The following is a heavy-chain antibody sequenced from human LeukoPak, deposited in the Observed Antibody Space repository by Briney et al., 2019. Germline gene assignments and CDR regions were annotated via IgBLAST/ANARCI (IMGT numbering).Heavy chain of an antibody. J-gene: IGHJ4*02. CDR1: GGSISSGGYS. V-gene: IGHV4-30-2*01. D-gene: IGHD4-17*01. CDR3: ARVTTVTTWVFNDY. CDR2: INHSGST. Sequence: SQTLSLTCAVSGGSISSGGYSWSWIRQPPGKGLEWIGEINHSGSTNYNPSLKSRVTISVDTSKNQFSLKLSSVTAADTAVYYCARVTTVTTWVFNDYWGQGTLVTVSS.